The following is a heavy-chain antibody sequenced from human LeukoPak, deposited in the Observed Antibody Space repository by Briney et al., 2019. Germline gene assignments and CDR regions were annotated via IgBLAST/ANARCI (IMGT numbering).Heavy chain of an antibody. CDR1: GGSISSYY. D-gene: IGHD3-9*01. Sequence: SETLSLTCTVSGGSISSYYWSWIRQPPGKGLEWIGYIYYSGSTNYNPSLKSRVTISVDTPKNKFSLKLSSVTAADTAVYYCAKGRKDFDTNLGPFDSWGQGILVTVSS. CDR3: AKGRKDFDTNLGPFDS. J-gene: IGHJ4*02. V-gene: IGHV4-59*08. CDR2: IYYSGST.